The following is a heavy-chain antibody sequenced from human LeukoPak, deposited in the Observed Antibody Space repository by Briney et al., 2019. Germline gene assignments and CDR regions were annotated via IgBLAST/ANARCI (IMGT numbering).Heavy chain of an antibody. V-gene: IGHV3-66*01. D-gene: IGHD4-17*01. J-gene: IGHJ6*02. CDR1: GFTFSSYA. CDR3: ARDTGLTV. CDR2: IYSGGST. Sequence: GGSLRLSCAASGFTFSSYAMHWVRQAPGKGLEWVSVIYSGGSTYYADSVKGRFTISRDNSKNTLYLQMNSLRAEDTAVYYCARDTGLTVWGQGTTVTVSS.